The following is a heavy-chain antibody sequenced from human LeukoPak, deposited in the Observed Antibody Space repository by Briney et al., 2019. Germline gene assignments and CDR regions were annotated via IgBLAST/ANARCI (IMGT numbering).Heavy chain of an antibody. CDR3: AKGSSAGRPYYFDY. CDR1: GFTFSSYA. D-gene: IGHD3-10*01. Sequence: PGGSLRLSCAASGFTFSSYAMSWVRQAPGKGLEWVSAISGSGGSTYYADSVKGRFTISRGNSKNTLYLQMNSLRAEDTAMYYCAKGSSAGRPYYFDYWGQGTLVTVSS. J-gene: IGHJ4*02. CDR2: ISGSGGST. V-gene: IGHV3-23*01.